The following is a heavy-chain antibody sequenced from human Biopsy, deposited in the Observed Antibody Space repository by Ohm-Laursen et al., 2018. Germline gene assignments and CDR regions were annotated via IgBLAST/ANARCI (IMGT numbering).Heavy chain of an antibody. J-gene: IGHJ3*02. CDR3: AGIVLGPTNDAFDI. CDR2: IYPGGGT. V-gene: IGHV4-4*07. Sequence: GTLSLTCTVSGDSIRNYSWSWIRQAAGKGLDWIGRIYPGGGTIYNPSLKSRVTMSVDTSKNHFSLNLNSVTAADTAVYYCAGIVLGPTNDAFDIWGQGTMVTVSS. CDR1: GDSIRNYS. D-gene: IGHD1-26*01.